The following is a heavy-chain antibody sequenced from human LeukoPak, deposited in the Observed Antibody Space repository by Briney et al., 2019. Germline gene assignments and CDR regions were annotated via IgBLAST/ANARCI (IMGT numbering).Heavy chain of an antibody. CDR1: GFPFSSYW. CDR2: LKQDGSEK. J-gene: IGHJ1*01. CDR3: ARPTTYYYDSGGYYYKYFQH. D-gene: IGHD3-22*01. V-gene: IGHV3-7*01. Sequence: GGSLRLSCAASGFPFSSYWMTWVRQAPGKGLEWVANLKQDGSEKYYVDSVKGRFTVSRDNAKNALYLQMNSLRAEDTAVYYCARPTTYYYDSGGYYYKYFQHWGQGTLVTVSS.